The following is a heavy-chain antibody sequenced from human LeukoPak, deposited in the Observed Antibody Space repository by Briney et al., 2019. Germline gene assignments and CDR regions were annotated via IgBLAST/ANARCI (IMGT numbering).Heavy chain of an antibody. CDR2: ITTGGPNT. CDR1: GFTFSSYT. J-gene: IGHJ4*02. D-gene: IGHD7-27*01. V-gene: IGHV3-23*01. Sequence: SGRSLRLSCTDSGFTFSSYTMSWVRQAPGKGLKWVSTITTGGPNTYYADSVKGRFTVSRDDSKNTLYLQMNSLRAEDTAVYYCAKDGGLWVSAHWGDSWGRGTLVTVSS. CDR3: AKDGGLWVSAHWGDS.